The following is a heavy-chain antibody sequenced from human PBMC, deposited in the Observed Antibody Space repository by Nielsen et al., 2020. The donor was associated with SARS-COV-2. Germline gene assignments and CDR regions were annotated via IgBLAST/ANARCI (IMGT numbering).Heavy chain of an antibody. CDR2: ISAYNGNT. CDR3: ARDLTDVDTAMAPLYYYGMDV. J-gene: IGHJ6*02. CDR1: GYTFTSYG. Sequence: ASVKVSCKASGYTFTSYGISWVRQAPGQGLEWMGWISAYNGNTNYAQKFQGRVTITADKSTSTAYMELSSLRSEDTAVYYCARDLTDVDTAMAPLYYYGMDVWGQGTMVTVSS. D-gene: IGHD5-18*01. V-gene: IGHV1-18*01.